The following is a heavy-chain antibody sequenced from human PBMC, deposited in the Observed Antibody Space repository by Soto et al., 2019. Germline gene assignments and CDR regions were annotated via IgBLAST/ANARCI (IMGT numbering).Heavy chain of an antibody. D-gene: IGHD1-26*01. CDR1: GYTFRNYG. V-gene: IGHV1-18*01. CDR2: VSGYNRNT. J-gene: IGHJ4*02. Sequence: VQLVQSGAEVKKPGASVKVSCEAYGYTFRNYGITWVRQAPGQGLEWNGWVSGYNRNTNYAQKFEDRVTMTTDTSTSIAYLELRRLRIDDTAVYYCARERQWDPLPYWGPGTLLVVS. CDR3: ARERQWDPLPY.